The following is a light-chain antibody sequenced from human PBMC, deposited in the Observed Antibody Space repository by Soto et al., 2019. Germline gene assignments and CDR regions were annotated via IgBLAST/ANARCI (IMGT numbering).Light chain of an antibody. CDR2: DVS. V-gene: IGLV2-11*01. Sequence: QSVLTQPRSVSGSPGQSVTISCTGTSSDVGGYNYVSWYQQHPGKANKLMIYDVSKRPSGVPDRFSGSKSGNSASLTIFGFLAEDEADYYCCSYAGSYTFYVFGTGTKVTVL. J-gene: IGLJ1*01. CDR1: SSDVGGYNY. CDR3: CSYAGSYTFYV.